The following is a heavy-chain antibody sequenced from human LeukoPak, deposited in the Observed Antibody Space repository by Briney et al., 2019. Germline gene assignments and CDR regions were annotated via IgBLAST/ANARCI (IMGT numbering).Heavy chain of an antibody. CDR3: ARDRYSSSWTSTGKGSNYYGMDV. D-gene: IGHD6-13*01. Sequence: ASVKVSCKASEYTFTSYYMHWVRQAPGQGLEWMGIINPSGGSTSYAQKFQGRVTMTRDTSTSTVYMELSSLRSEDTAVYYCARDRYSSSWTSTGKGSNYYGMDVWGQGTAVTVSS. CDR1: EYTFTSYY. V-gene: IGHV1-46*01. J-gene: IGHJ6*02. CDR2: INPSGGST.